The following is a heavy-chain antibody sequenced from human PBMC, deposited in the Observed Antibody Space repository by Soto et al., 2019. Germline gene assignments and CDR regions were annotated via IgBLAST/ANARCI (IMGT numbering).Heavy chain of an antibody. J-gene: IGHJ6*02. CDR1: GGSFNTYV. V-gene: IGHV1-69*01. D-gene: IGHD3-3*01. CDR3: AIPYYDFGSGRETHKNHYNYCGADV. CDR2: IIPVFGTA. Sequence: QVQLVQSGAEVKKPGSSVKVSCKASGGSFNTYVISWVRQAPGHGLEWMGGIIPVFGTARYAQKFQGRVTITADESTRTSYRELSSLRSEDTALYYCAIPYYDFGSGRETHKNHYNYCGADVWGQGTAVTVSS.